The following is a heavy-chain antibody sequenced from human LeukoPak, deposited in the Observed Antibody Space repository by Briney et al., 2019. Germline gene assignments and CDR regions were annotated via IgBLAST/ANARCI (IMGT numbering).Heavy chain of an antibody. Sequence: GGSLRLSCAASGFTFSSYAMSWVRQAPGKGLEWVSAISGSGGSTYYADSVKGRFTISRDNSKNTLYLQMNSLRAEDTAVYYCAKGSGVLWFGELLYGMDVWGQGTTVTVSS. CDR2: ISGSGGST. V-gene: IGHV3-23*01. CDR1: GFTFSSYA. CDR3: AKGSGVLWFGELLYGMDV. D-gene: IGHD3-10*01. J-gene: IGHJ6*02.